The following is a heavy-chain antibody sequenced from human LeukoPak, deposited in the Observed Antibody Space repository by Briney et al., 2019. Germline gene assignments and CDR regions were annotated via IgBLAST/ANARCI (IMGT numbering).Heavy chain of an antibody. CDR3: ARPAPTGVDAFDT. CDR2: IDPSGGRT. CDR1: GYTFTTYH. D-gene: IGHD3-10*01. J-gene: IGHJ3*02. Sequence: ASVKVSCKASGYTFTTYHMHWVRQAPGQGLEWMGTIDPSGGRTAYAQKFQGRVTVTRDTSTSTVYMELSSLRSEDTAVYYCARPAPTGVDAFDTWGQRTLVTVSS. V-gene: IGHV1-46*01.